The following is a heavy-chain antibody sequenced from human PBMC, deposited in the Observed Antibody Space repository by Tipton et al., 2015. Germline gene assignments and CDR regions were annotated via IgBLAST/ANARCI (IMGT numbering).Heavy chain of an antibody. Sequence: QVQLVQSGAEVKKPGASVKVSCKASGYTFTNYFMHWVRQAPGQGLEWMGIINRSGGSTNYAQKFQGRVTMTRDTSTSTVYMELSSLRSEDTAMYYCAITTLVRGVHKWFDPWGQGTLVTVSS. D-gene: IGHD3-10*01. J-gene: IGHJ5*02. CDR1: GYTFTNYF. CDR2: INRSGGST. CDR3: AITTLVRGVHKWFDP. V-gene: IGHV1-46*01.